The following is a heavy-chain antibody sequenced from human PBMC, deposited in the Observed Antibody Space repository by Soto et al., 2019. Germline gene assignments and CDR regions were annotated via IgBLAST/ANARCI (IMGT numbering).Heavy chain of an antibody. V-gene: IGHV2-5*02. CDR1: GFSLRSSGVG. CDR3: AHRRGGYCSGGSCPKLRRSSLYFDY. D-gene: IGHD2-15*01. Sequence: SGPTLVNPTHTLTLTCTFPGFSLRSSGVGVGWIRQPPGKALEWLALIYWDDDKRYSPSLKSRLTITKDTSKNQVVLTMTNMDPVDTATYYCAHRRGGYCSGGSCPKLRRSSLYFDYWVQGYLVTVS. J-gene: IGHJ4*02. CDR2: IYWDDDK.